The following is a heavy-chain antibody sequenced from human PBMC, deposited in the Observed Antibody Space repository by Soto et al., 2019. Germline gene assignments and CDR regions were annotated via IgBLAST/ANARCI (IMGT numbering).Heavy chain of an antibody. CDR1: GYIFSTYP. CDR3: GRGDGGGNSCYFPYY. Sequence: ASVKVSCKASGYIFSTYPVQWVRQAPGQSLEWMGWINTGNGDTKYSQKFQGRVTIARDTSASTAYMELSSLRSEDTAVYYCGRGDGGGNSCYFPYYWGQGTLVTVSS. D-gene: IGHD2-15*01. J-gene: IGHJ4*02. V-gene: IGHV1-3*04. CDR2: INTGNGDT.